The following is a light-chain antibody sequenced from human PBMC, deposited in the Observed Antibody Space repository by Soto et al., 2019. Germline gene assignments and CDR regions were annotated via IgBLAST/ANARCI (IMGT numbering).Light chain of an antibody. Sequence: DIRMTQSPSSLSASVGDTVTITCRESQSIRSHLNWYQQKQGKAPNLXIYTASNLQGGVPSRFSGSGSGTDFTLTISSLQPEDFATYYCQQSYSTTISFGQGTRLEIK. CDR1: QSIRSH. J-gene: IGKJ5*01. CDR3: QQSYSTTIS. CDR2: TAS. V-gene: IGKV1-39*01.